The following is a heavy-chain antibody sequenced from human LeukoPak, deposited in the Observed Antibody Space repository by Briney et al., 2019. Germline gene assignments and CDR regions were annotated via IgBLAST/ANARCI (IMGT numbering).Heavy chain of an antibody. Sequence: GGSLRLSCAASGFTFSGYWMSWVRQAPGKGLEWVANIKQDGSEKYYVDSVKGRFTISRDNAKNSLYLQMNSLRAEDTAVYYCARVGLRYFDWFAFDIWGQGTMVTVSS. CDR2: IKQDGSEK. D-gene: IGHD3-9*01. CDR3: ARVGLRYFDWFAFDI. V-gene: IGHV3-7*01. J-gene: IGHJ3*02. CDR1: GFTFSGYW.